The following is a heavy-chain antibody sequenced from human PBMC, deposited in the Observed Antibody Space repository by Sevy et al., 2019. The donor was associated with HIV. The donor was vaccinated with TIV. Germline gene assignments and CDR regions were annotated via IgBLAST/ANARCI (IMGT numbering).Heavy chain of an antibody. CDR2: ISSSGSTI. D-gene: IGHD3-10*01. Sequence: GGSLRLSCAASGFTFSDFYMSWIRQAPGKGLEWVSYISSSGSTIYYADSVKGRFTISRDNAKNSLYLQMNSLRAEDTAVYYCARIHYYGSGFFDYWGQRTLVTVSS. V-gene: IGHV3-11*01. CDR1: GFTFSDFY. J-gene: IGHJ4*02. CDR3: ARIHYYGSGFFDY.